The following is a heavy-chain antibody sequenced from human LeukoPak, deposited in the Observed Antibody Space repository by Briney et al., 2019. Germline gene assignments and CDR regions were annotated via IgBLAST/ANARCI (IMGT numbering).Heavy chain of an antibody. CDR1: GFTFGDYY. CDR2: ISSSSSYT. J-gene: IGHJ4*02. V-gene: IGHV3-11*05. D-gene: IGHD3-10*01. CDR3: ARANRLLWFGELLYPLFDY. Sequence: GGSLRLSCAASGFTFGDYYMSWIRQAPGKGLEWVSYISSSSSYTNYADSVKGRFTISRDNAKNSLYLQMNSLRAEDTAVYYCARANRLLWFGELLYPLFDYWGQGTLVTVSS.